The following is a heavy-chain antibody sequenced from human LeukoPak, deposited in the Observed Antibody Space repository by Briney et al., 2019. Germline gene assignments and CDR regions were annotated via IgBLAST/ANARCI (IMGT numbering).Heavy chain of an antibody. D-gene: IGHD6-19*01. CDR2: ISGSGGST. V-gene: IGHV3-23*01. CDR3: AKDLRPYSSGWYGTGFQH. CDR1: GFTFSSYA. Sequence: PGGSLRLSCAASGFTFSSYAMSWVRQAPGKGLEWVSAISGSGGSTYYADSVKGRFTISRDNSKNTLYLQMSSLRAEDTAVYYCAKDLRPYSSGWYGTGFQHWGQGTLVTVSS. J-gene: IGHJ1*01.